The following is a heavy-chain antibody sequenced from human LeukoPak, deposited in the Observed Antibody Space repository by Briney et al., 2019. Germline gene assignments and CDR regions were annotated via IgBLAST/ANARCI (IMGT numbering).Heavy chain of an antibody. J-gene: IGHJ5*02. D-gene: IGHD2-21*01. CDR3: ARKMWTRFDL. CDR2: IYYRETP. V-gene: IGHV4-31*03. CDR1: GVSIISSGLY. Sequence: PSETLSLTCTVSGVSIISSGLYWTWIRQHPGKGLEWIGYIYYRETPFYNSSLKGRSTISIDTSKNQFSLKLSSVTAADTAVYYCARKMWTRFDLWGQGSLVTVSS.